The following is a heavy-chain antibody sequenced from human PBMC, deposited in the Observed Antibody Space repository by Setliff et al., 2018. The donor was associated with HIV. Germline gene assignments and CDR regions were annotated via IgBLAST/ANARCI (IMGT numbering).Heavy chain of an antibody. CDR1: SCSISGFY. CDR2: ISASGTT. D-gene: IGHD3-10*01. V-gene: IGHV4-4*07. J-gene: IGHJ6*03. CDR3: ARDTWFGESEDPFYYYMDV. Sequence: ETLSLTCTVSSCSISGFYWTWIRQPAGKGLEWIGRISASGTTVYNPSLKSRVIMSVDTSKKYFALRVTSVTAADSAVYYCARDTWFGESEDPFYYYMDVWGKGTTVTVSS.